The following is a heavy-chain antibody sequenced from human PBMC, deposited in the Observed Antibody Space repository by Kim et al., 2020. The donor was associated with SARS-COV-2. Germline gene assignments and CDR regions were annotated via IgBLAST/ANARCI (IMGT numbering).Heavy chain of an antibody. V-gene: IGHV5-51*01. CDR3: ARSSPRFCGGDCYFRGWGFDY. Sequence: GESLKISCKGSGYSFNSYWIGWVRQMPGKGLEWMGIIYPGDSDTKYSPSFQGQVAISADKSIRTAYLQWSRLKASDTAMYYCARSSPRFCGGDCYFRGWGFDYWGQGTLVTVSS. J-gene: IGHJ4*02. D-gene: IGHD2-21*02. CDR1: GYSFNSYW. CDR2: IYPGDSDT.